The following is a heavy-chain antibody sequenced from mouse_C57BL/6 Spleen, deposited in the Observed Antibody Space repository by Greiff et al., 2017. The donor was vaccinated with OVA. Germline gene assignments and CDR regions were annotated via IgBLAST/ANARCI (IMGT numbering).Heavy chain of an antibody. V-gene: IGHV5-9-1*02. J-gene: IGHJ2*01. CDR2: ISSGGDYI. Sequence: DVKLVESGAGLVKPGGSLKLSCAASGFTFSSYAMSWVRQTPEKRLEWVAYISSGGDYIYYADTVKGRFTISRDNARNTLYLQMSSLKSEDTAMYYCTRAKTAQATSPFDYWGQGTTLTVSS. CDR1: GFTFSSYA. D-gene: IGHD3-2*02. CDR3: TRAKTAQATSPFDY.